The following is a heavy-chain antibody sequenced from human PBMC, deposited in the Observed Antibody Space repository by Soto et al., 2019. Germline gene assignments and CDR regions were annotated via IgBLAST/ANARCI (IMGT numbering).Heavy chain of an antibody. Sequence: QVQLVQSGAEVKKPGASVKVSCKASGYTFTSYDINWVRQATGQGLEWMGWMNPNSGNTGYAQKFQGRVTITRKTSISTAYMELSSQRSEDTAVYYCARTTVTDNYYYYMDVWGKGTTVTVSS. CDR2: MNPNSGNT. CDR1: GYTFTSYD. V-gene: IGHV1-8*01. D-gene: IGHD4-17*01. CDR3: ARTTVTDNYYYYMDV. J-gene: IGHJ6*03.